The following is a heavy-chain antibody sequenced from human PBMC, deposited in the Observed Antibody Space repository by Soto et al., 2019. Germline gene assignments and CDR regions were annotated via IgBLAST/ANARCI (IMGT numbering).Heavy chain of an antibody. CDR3: ARDLTSLRHIDAFDT. D-gene: IGHD3-16*01. J-gene: IGHJ3*02. CDR1: GGSISSYY. CDR2: IYTSGST. Sequence: PSETLSLTCTVSGGSISSYYWSWIRQPAGKGLEWIGRIYTSGSTNYNPSLKSRVTMSVDTSKNQFSLKLSSVTAADTAVYYCARDLTSLRHIDAFDTWGQGTMVTVSS. V-gene: IGHV4-4*07.